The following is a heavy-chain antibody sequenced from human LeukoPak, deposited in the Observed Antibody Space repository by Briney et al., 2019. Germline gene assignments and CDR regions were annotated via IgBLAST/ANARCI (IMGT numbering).Heavy chain of an antibody. CDR2: IPVNGGST. D-gene: IGHD5-18*01. V-gene: IGHV3-23*01. CDR3: ARGGGGYEYYFDY. J-gene: IGHJ4*02. Sequence: GGSLRLSCAASGFTFSNYAMTWVRQAPGKGLEWVSAIPVNGGSTYYADSVKGRFTISRDNFKNTLYLQMNSLRAEDTAVYYCARGGGGYEYYFDYWGQGTLVTVSS. CDR1: GFTFSNYA.